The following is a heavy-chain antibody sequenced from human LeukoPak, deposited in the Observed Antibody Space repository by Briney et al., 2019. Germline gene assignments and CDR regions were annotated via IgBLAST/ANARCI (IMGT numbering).Heavy chain of an antibody. CDR1: GITVSSYW. J-gene: IGHJ4*02. CDR3: MMYTSGWN. D-gene: IGHD6-19*01. CDR2: TNSDGTNT. V-gene: IGHV3-74*01. Sequence: PGGSLRLSCAASGITVSSYWMHWVRQAPGKGLVWVSRTNSDGTNTNYADSVKGRFSISRDNAKNTLYLQMNSLRADDTAVYYCMMYTSGWNWGQGTLVTVSS.